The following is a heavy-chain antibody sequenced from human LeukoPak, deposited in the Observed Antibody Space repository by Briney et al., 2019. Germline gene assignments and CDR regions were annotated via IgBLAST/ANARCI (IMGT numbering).Heavy chain of an antibody. J-gene: IGHJ4*02. CDR3: AIDYYGSGSYLDY. V-gene: IGHV5-51*01. Sequence: GESLKISCKGSGYSFTSYWIGWMRQMPGKGLEWMGIIYPGDSDTRYSPSFQGQVTISADKSISTAYLQWSSLKASDTAMYYCAIDYYGSGSYLDYWGQGTLVTVSS. CDR2: IYPGDSDT. CDR1: GYSFTSYW. D-gene: IGHD3-10*01.